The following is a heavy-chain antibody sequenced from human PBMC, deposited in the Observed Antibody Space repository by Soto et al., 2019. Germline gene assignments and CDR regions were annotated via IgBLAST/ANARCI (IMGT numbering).Heavy chain of an antibody. J-gene: IGHJ3*02. Sequence: GASVKVSCKASGYTFTSYDVTWVRQAPGQGLEWMGWMNPNSGNTGYAQRFQGRVTMTTDTSTSTAYMELRSLRSDDTAVYYCARDTWFGELYDAFDIWGQGTMVTVSS. CDR3: ARDTWFGELYDAFDI. D-gene: IGHD3-10*01. CDR2: MNPNSGNT. V-gene: IGHV1-8*01. CDR1: GYTFTSYD.